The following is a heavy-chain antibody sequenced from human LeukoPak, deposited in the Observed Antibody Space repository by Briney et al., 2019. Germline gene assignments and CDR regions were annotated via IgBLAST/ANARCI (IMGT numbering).Heavy chain of an antibody. Sequence: GGSLRLSCAASGFTFTRYWMHWVRQAPGKGLVWVSRINSDGSATAYADSVKGRFTISRDNAENTLYLQMNSLRAEDTAVYYCARGTAGYHSSYFDYWGQGTLVTVSS. D-gene: IGHD3-16*02. V-gene: IGHV3-74*01. CDR3: ARGTAGYHSSYFDY. CDR2: INSDGSAT. J-gene: IGHJ4*02. CDR1: GFTFTRYW.